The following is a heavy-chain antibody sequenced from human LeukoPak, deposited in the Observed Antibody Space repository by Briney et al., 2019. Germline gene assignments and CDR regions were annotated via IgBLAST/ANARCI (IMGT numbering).Heavy chain of an antibody. CDR1: GGSISSSNW. V-gene: IGHV4-4*02. J-gene: IGHJ4*02. CDR3: ARAPTDILTGYGFYFDC. CDR2: IYHSGST. Sequence: SETLSLTCAVSGGSISSSNWWSWVRQPPGKGLEWIGEIYHSGSTNYNPSLKSRVTISVDKSKNQFSLKLSSVTAADTAVYYCARAPTDILTGYGFYFDCWGQGTLVTVSS. D-gene: IGHD3-9*01.